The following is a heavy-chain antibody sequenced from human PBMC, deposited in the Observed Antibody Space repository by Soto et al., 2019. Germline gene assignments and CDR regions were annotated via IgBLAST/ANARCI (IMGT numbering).Heavy chain of an antibody. D-gene: IGHD5-18*01. CDR2: FDPEDGET. J-gene: IGHJ3*02. CDR3: ATRLYGYSDDAFDI. CDR1: GYTLTELS. V-gene: IGHV1-24*01. Sequence: ASVKVSCKVSGYTLTELSMHWVRQAPGKGLEWMGGFDPEDGETIYAQKFQGRVTMTEDTSTDTAYMELSSLRSEDTAVYYCATRLYGYSDDAFDIWGQGTMVTVSS.